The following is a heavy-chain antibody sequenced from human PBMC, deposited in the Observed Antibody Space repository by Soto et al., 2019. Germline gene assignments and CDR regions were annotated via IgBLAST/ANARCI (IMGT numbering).Heavy chain of an antibody. D-gene: IGHD6-13*01. V-gene: IGHV1-8*02. CDR3: GRGPSPRAPAGGTPYYYAMDV. Sequence: ASVKVSCKASGYDFTAYDINWVRQASGQGLEWMGWMNPINGAAGSARRFQGRISMTRNTATGTAYLELTSLRSDDSAVYYCGRGPSPRAPAGGTPYYYAMDVWGQGTTVTAS. J-gene: IGHJ6*02. CDR1: GYDFTAYD. CDR2: MNPINGAA.